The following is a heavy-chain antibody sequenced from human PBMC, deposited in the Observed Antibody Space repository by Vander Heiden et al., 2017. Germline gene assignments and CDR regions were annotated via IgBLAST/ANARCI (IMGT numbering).Heavy chain of an antibody. CDR3: ARDGNTYYYDSSGLPRGFDY. J-gene: IGHJ4*02. D-gene: IGHD3-22*01. Sequence: QVQLVESGGGVVQPGRSLRLSCAASGFTFSSYAMHGVRQAPGKGLEWVAVISYDGSNKYYADSVKGRFTISRDNSKNTLYLQMNSLRAEDTAVYYCARDGNTYYYDSSGLPRGFDYWGQGTLVTVSS. CDR2: ISYDGSNK. V-gene: IGHV3-30-3*01. CDR1: GFTFSSYA.